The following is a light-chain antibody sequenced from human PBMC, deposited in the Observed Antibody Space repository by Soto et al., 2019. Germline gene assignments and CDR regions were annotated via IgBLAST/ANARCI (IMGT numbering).Light chain of an antibody. CDR2: DAS. J-gene: IGKJ1*01. Sequence: EIVFTQSPGTLSLSPGERATLSCRASQSIGLAIAWYQHKPGQAPRLLIFDASQRATGIPARFRGSGSGTDFTLSISSLEPEDFAVYYCQQRTDRTPWTFGQGTKVDIK. CDR1: QSIGLA. V-gene: IGKV3-11*01. CDR3: QQRTDRTPWT.